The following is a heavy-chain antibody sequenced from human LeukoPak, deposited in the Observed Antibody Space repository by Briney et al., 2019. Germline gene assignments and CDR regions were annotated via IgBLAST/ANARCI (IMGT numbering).Heavy chain of an antibody. J-gene: IGHJ4*02. V-gene: IGHV1-46*01. CDR3: ARGSYYFDY. Sequence: GASVKVSCKASGYIFINYYIHWVRQAPGQGLEWMGVINPSDGSTSYAQKFQGRVTMTRDTSTSTVYMELSSLRSDDTAVYYCARGSYYFDYWGQGTLVTVSS. CDR2: INPSDGST. CDR1: GYIFINYY.